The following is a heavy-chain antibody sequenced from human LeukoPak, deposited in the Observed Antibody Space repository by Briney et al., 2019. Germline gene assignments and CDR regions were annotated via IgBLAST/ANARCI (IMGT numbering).Heavy chain of an antibody. J-gene: IGHJ5*02. V-gene: IGHV4-4*07. CDR1: GGSISSYY. CDR3: ARDRWELLSPWFDP. Sequence: SKTLSLTCTVSGGSISSYYWSWIRQPAGKGLEWIGRIYTSGSTNYNPSLKSRVTMSVDTSKNQFSLKLSSVTAADTAVYYCARDRWELLSPWFDPWGQGTLVTVSS. D-gene: IGHD1-26*01. CDR2: IYTSGST.